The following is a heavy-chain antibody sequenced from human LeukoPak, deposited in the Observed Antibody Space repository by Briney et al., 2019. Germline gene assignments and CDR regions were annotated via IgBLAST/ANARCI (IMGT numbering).Heavy chain of an antibody. CDR1: GGTFSSYA. CDR3: ARDRPHIFPAGFVVVPAAQRINFDY. CDR2: ISTYNGNT. Sequence: ASVKVSCKASGGTFSSYAISWVRQAPGQGLEWMGWISTYNGNTNYAQKLQGRVTMTTDTSTSTAYMELRSLRSDDTAVYYCARDRPHIFPAGFVVVPAAQRINFDYWGQGTLVTVSS. D-gene: IGHD2-2*01. J-gene: IGHJ4*02. V-gene: IGHV1-18*01.